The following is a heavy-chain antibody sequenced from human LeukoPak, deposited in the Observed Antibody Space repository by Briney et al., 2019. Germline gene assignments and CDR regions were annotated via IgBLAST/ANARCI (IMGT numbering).Heavy chain of an antibody. J-gene: IGHJ4*02. CDR1: GFTFSNYA. V-gene: IGHV3-23*01. Sequence: PGGSLRLSCAGSGFTFSNYAMNWVRQAPGKGLEWVSAIGGGGDTTHYADSVKGRFTISRDNSKNTLYLQMNSLRAEDTAMYYCAKHSIAAAGTWGQGTLVTVSS. CDR2: IGGGGDTT. CDR3: AKHSIAAAGT. D-gene: IGHD6-13*01.